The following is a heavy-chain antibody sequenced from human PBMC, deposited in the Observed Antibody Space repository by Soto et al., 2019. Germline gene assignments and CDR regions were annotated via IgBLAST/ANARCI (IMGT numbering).Heavy chain of an antibody. J-gene: IGHJ4*02. V-gene: IGHV3-30-3*01. Sequence: QVQLVESGGGVVQPGRSLRLSCAASGFTFSTHAMHWVRQAPGKGLECVAIVSFDGSNKYYADSVKGRFTITRDNSKNRLYLQMSGLTPEDTAVYYCARDQTGISTTCGGSIDHWGQGTLVTVSS. D-gene: IGHD1-20*01. CDR1: GFTFSTHA. CDR3: ARDQTGISTTCGGSIDH. CDR2: VSFDGSNK.